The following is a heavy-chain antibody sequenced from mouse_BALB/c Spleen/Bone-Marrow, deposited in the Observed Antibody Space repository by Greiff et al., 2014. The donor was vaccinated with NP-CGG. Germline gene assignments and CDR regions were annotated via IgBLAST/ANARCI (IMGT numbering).Heavy chain of an antibody. CDR2: INPSNGRS. CDR1: GYTFTSYW. J-gene: IGHJ1*01. V-gene: IGHV1S81*02. Sequence: QVQLQQSGAELVKPGASVKLSCKASGYTFTSYWMHWVKQRPGQGLEWIGEINPSNGRSNYSEKFKSKATLTVDKSSSTTYMQLSSLTSEDSAVYSCARYNAYDWYFDVWGAGPPFPVYS. D-gene: IGHD2-2*01. CDR3: ARYNAYDWYFDV.